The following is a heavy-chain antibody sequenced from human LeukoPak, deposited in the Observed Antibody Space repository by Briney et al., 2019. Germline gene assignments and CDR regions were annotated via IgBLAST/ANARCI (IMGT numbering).Heavy chain of an antibody. J-gene: IGHJ4*02. CDR2: INAGNGNT. CDR1: GYTFTSYA. Sequence: ASVKVSCKASGYTFTSYAMHWVRQAPGQRLQWMGWINAGNGNTKYSQKFQGRVTITRDTSASTAYMELSSLRSEDTAVYYCARDRVPRGYSGYDIDYWGQGTLVTVSS. D-gene: IGHD5-12*01. V-gene: IGHV1-3*01. CDR3: ARDRVPRGYSGYDIDY.